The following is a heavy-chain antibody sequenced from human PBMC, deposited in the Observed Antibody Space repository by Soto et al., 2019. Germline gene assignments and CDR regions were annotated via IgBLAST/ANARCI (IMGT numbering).Heavy chain of an antibody. CDR1: GFSFSNAW. V-gene: IGHV3-15*01. CDR3: TTDEYNGYSNYPFDY. D-gene: IGHD4-4*01. CDR2: IKSKTDGGTT. Sequence: PGGSLRLSCAASGFSFSNAWMSWVRQTPGKGLEWVGRIKSKTDGGTTDYAAPVKGRFTISRDDSKNTLYLQMNSLKTEDTAVYYCTTDEYNGYSNYPFDYWGQGTLVTVSS. J-gene: IGHJ4*02.